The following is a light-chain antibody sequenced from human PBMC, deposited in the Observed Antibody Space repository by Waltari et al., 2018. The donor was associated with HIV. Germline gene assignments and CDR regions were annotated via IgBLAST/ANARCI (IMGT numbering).Light chain of an antibody. V-gene: IGLV2-11*01. CDR1: SSDVGGYYY. CDR3: CSYAGSFTLI. CDR2: DVT. J-gene: IGLJ2*01. Sequence: QSALTQPRSVSGSPGQSVTISCTGTSSDVGGYYYVSWYQHHPGKAPKLLLYDVTKRPSGVPDRFSGSKSGNTASLTISGLQAEDEADYHCCSYAGSFTLIFGGGTTVTVL.